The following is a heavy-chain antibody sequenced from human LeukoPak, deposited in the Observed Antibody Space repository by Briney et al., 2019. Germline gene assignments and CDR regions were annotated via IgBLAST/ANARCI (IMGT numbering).Heavy chain of an antibody. CDR3: ARHAYYDSSGYFDY. CDR2: IYYSGST. V-gene: IGHV4-39*01. D-gene: IGHD3-22*01. Sequence: SETLSLTCTVSGGSISSSSYYWGWIRQPPGKGLEWIGSIYYSGSTYYNPSLESRVTISVDTSKNQFSLKLSSVTAADTAVYYCARHAYYDSSGYFDYWGQGTLVTVSS. J-gene: IGHJ4*02. CDR1: GGSISSSSYY.